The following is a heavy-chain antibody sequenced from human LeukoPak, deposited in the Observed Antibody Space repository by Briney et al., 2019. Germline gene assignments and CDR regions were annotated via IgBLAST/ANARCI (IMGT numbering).Heavy chain of an antibody. Sequence: ASVTVSCKASGYTFTSYYMHWVRQAPGQGLEGMGIINPSGGSTSYAQKFQGRVTMTRDMSTSTVYMELSSLRSEDTAVYYCARDFSPYSSSPDPHYYYYYYMDVWGKGTTVTVSS. V-gene: IGHV1-46*01. J-gene: IGHJ6*03. CDR3: ARDFSPYSSSPDPHYYYYYYMDV. CDR2: INPSGGST. CDR1: GYTFTSYY. D-gene: IGHD6-6*01.